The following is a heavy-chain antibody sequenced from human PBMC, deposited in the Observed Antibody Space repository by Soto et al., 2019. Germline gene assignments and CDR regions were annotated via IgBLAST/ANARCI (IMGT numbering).Heavy chain of an antibody. J-gene: IGHJ4*02. V-gene: IGHV3-64D*08. CDR3: VKEDSSSWSLFDY. CDR2: ISSNGGST. D-gene: IGHD6-13*01. Sequence: GGSLRLSCSASGFTFSSCAMHWVRQAPGKGLEYVSAISSNGGSTYYADSVKGRFTISRDNSKNTLYLQMSSLRAEDTAVYYCVKEDSSSWSLFDYWGQGTLVTVSS. CDR1: GFTFSSCA.